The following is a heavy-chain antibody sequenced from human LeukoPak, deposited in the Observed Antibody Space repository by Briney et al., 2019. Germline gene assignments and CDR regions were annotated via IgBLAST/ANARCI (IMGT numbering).Heavy chain of an antibody. CDR1: GGSISSSSYY. J-gene: IGHJ4*02. D-gene: IGHD3-3*01. CDR2: IYYSGST. Sequence: SETLSLTCTVSGGSISSSSYYWGWIRQPPGKGLEWIGSIYYSGSTYYNPSLKSRLTISVDTSKNQFSVKVSSVTAADAAVYYCARQGRRMGYDFWSGYRHFDYWGQGTLVTVSS. CDR3: ARQGRRMGYDFWSGYRHFDY. V-gene: IGHV4-39*01.